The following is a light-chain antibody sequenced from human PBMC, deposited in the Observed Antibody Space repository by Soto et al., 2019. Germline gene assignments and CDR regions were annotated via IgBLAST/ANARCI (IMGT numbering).Light chain of an antibody. CDR3: QQYYSWPYT. V-gene: IGKV3-15*01. J-gene: IGKJ2*01. CDR1: ETLGHN. CDR2: GAS. Sequence: EILMTQSPATLSVSPGERATLSCRASETLGHNLAWYQQKPGQAPRLLIYGASTRATGIPAKFGGSGSETEFTRTISSLQSEDFAVYYCQQYYSWPYTFGQGTKLEIK.